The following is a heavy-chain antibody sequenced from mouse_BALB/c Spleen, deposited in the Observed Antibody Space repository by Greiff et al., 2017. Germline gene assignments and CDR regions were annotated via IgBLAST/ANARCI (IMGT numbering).Heavy chain of an antibody. CDR2: ILPSIGRT. D-gene: IGHD2-2*01. V-gene: IGHV15-2*02. CDR1: DSEVFPIAY. CDR3: ARLNYYGYDEEAWFAY. Sequence: QVQLKQSGSELRSPGSSVKLSCKDFDSEVFPIAYMSWVRQKPGHGFEWIGDILPSIGRTIYGEKFEDKATLDADTVSNTAYLELNSLTSEDSAIYYCARLNYYGYDEEAWFAYWGQGTLVTVSA. J-gene: IGHJ3*01.